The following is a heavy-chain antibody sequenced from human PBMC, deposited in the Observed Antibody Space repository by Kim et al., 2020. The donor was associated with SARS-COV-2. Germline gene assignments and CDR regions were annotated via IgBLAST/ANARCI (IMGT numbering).Heavy chain of an antibody. J-gene: IGHJ6*02. CDR3: ARAAAMVGYYYYGMDV. D-gene: IGHD2-2*01. CDR1: GFTFSSYD. CDR2: IGTAGDT. V-gene: IGHV3-13*01. Sequence: GGSLRLSCAASGFTFSSYDMHWVRQATGKGLEWVSAIGTAGDTYYPVSVKGRFTISRENAKNSLYLHMNSLRAGDTAGYYCARAAAMVGYYYYGMDVWGQGTTVTVSS.